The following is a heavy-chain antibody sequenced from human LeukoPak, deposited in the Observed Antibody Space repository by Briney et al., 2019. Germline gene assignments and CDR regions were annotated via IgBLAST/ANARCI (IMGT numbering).Heavy chain of an antibody. CDR1: GFTFTTYS. CDR2: ISSTSSYV. CDR3: AKIVQYEELLPDFDY. J-gene: IGHJ4*02. Sequence: GGSLRLSCAASGFTFTTYSMNWVRQAPGKGPEWVSSISSTSSYVYYADSVRGRFTISRDNAKNSLYLQMDSLRAEDTAVYYCAKIVQYEELLPDFDYWGQGTLVTVSS. D-gene: IGHD1-26*01. V-gene: IGHV3-21*01.